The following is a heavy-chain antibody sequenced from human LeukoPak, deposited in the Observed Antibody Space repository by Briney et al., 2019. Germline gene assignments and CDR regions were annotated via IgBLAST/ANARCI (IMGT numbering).Heavy chain of an antibody. Sequence: GGSLRLSCAASGFTFSSYAMSWVRQAPGKGLEWVSAISGSGGSTYYADSVKGRFTISRDNSKNTLYLQMNSLRAEETAVYYCAKDSGAMVLFDYWGQGTLVTVSS. D-gene: IGHD5-18*01. CDR2: ISGSGGST. V-gene: IGHV3-23*01. CDR3: AKDSGAMVLFDY. CDR1: GFTFSSYA. J-gene: IGHJ4*02.